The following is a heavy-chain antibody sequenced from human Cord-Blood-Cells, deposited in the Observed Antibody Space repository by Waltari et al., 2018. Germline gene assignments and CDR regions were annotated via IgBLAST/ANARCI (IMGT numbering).Heavy chain of an antibody. CDR2: IYTSGST. J-gene: IGHJ4*02. CDR1: GGSITSYS. V-gene: IGHV4-4*07. Sequence: QIQLPESGPVLVKPSATLSFTFTVSGGSITSYSWTWNWQPAGKGLEWFGLIYTSGSTNYNPSLKSLVTMSVDTSKNQFSLKLSSVTAADTAVYYCARVYYSSSWYYFDYWGQGTLVTVSS. CDR3: ARVYYSSSWYYFDY. D-gene: IGHD6-13*01.